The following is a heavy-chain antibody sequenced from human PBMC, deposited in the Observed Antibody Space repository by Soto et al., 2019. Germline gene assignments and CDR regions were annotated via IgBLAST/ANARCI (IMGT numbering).Heavy chain of an antibody. CDR3: ARGGWEHDY. V-gene: IGHV3-48*04. D-gene: IGHD1-26*01. Sequence: EVQLVESGGGLVQPGGSLRLSCAASGFTFSTYSMNWVRQAPGKGLEWISYISSGNPTVYYADSVRGRFTISRDNAKNSLHLQMNSLRADDTAVYYCARGGWEHDYWGQGTLVTVSS. CDR2: ISSGNPTV. CDR1: GFTFSTYS. J-gene: IGHJ4*02.